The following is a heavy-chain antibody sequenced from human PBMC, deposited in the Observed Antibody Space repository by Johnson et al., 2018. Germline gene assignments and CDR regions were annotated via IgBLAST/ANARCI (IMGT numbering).Heavy chain of an antibody. Sequence: EVQLVESGGGLVQPGGSLRLSCAASGFTFSSYWMHWVRQAPGKGLVWVSRINSDGSSTSYADSVKGRFPISRDNAKTTLYLQMNSLRAEDTAVYYCARSAFTVSPWDAFDIWGQGTMVTVSS. D-gene: IGHD4-17*01. CDR1: GFTFSSYW. V-gene: IGHV3-74*01. CDR3: ARSAFTVSPWDAFDI. J-gene: IGHJ3*02. CDR2: INSDGSST.